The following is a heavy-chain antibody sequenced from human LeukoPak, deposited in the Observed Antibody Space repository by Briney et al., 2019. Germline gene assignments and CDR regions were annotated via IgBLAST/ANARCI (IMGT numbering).Heavy chain of an antibody. J-gene: IGHJ6*03. CDR3: AKGAVRGVISYYYYYMDV. Sequence: PGGSLGLSCAASGFTFSSYGMSWVRQAPGKGLEWVSAISGSGGSTYYADSVKGRFTISRDNSKNTLYLQMNSLRAEDTAVYYCAKGAVRGVISYYYYYMDVWGKGTTVTISS. CDR2: ISGSGGST. CDR1: GFTFSSYG. V-gene: IGHV3-23*01. D-gene: IGHD3-10*01.